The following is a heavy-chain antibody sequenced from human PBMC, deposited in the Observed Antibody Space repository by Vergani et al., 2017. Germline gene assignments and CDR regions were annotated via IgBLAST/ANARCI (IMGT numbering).Heavy chain of an antibody. CDR2: INLSGST. CDR3: ARDVRVKGANDAFDI. Sequence: QVQLQQWGAGLLKPSETLSLTCAVYGGSFSGYYWSWIRQPPGKGPEWVGEINLSGSTNYNPSLKSRVTISVDTSKNQFSLKLSSVTAADTAVYYCARDVRVKGANDAFDIWGQGTMVTVSS. D-gene: IGHD3-10*02. CDR1: GGSFSGYY. V-gene: IGHV4-34*01. J-gene: IGHJ3*02.